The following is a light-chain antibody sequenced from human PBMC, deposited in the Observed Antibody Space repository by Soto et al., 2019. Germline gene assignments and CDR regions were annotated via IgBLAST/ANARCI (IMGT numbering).Light chain of an antibody. Sequence: QSVLTQPRSASGTPGQRVTISCSGSSSNIGRATVNWYQPLPGSAPKLLIYNNDHRTSGVTDRVFGSKSGTSASLAITGLQSDDESEYYCASWDDSLNVVVFGGGTKLTVL. V-gene: IGLV1-44*01. CDR2: NND. J-gene: IGLJ2*01. CDR1: SSNIGRAT. CDR3: ASWDDSLNVVV.